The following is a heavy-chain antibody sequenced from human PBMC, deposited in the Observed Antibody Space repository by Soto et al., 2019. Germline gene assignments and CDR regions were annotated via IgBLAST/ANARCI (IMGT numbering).Heavy chain of an antibody. CDR2: ISAYNGKT. CDR3: ARAIRYCTNGVCYSPLYNWFDP. CDR1: GYTFTSYG. D-gene: IGHD2-8*01. V-gene: IGHV1-18*01. J-gene: IGHJ5*02. Sequence: QVQLVQSGAEVKKPGASVTVSCKASGYTFTSYGISWVLQAPGQGLEWMGWISAYNGKTNYAQKLQGRVTMTTDTSTSTAYMELRSLRSDDTAVYYCARAIRYCTNGVCYSPLYNWFDPWGQGTLVTVSS.